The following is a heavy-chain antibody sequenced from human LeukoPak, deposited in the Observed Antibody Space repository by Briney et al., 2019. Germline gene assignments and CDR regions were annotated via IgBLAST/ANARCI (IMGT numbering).Heavy chain of an antibody. D-gene: IGHD3-9*01. J-gene: IGHJ6*03. V-gene: IGHV3-23*01. CDR3: AKDGGGVFLTGYYPRLYYMDV. Sequence: PGGSLRLSCVASGFTFSTYGMSWVRQAPGKGLEWVSAISGSGGSTYYADSVKGRFTISRDNSKNTLYLQMNSLRAEDTAVYYCAKDGGGVFLTGYYPRLYYMDVWGKGTTVTISS. CDR2: ISGSGGST. CDR1: GFTFSTYG.